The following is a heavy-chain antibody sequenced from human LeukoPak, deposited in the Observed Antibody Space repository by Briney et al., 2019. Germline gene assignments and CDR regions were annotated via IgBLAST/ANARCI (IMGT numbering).Heavy chain of an antibody. D-gene: IGHD6-19*01. J-gene: IGHJ4*02. CDR2: ISYDGSNT. V-gene: IGHV3-30*18. Sequence: QPGRSLRLSCAASGFTFSTYGMHWVRQAPGKRLEWVAVISYDGSNTYSGDSVKGRFTISRDNSKDALYLQLNSLSVEDTAVYFCAKGHASEPQYSSGWYDDFDYWGQGTLVTVSS. CDR3: AKGHASEPQYSSGWYDDFDY. CDR1: GFTFSTYG.